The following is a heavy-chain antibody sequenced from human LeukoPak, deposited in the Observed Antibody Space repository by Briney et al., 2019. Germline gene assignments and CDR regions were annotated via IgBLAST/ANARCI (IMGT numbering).Heavy chain of an antibody. CDR1: GGSISSGSYY. D-gene: IGHD6-6*01. Sequence: SETLSLTCTVSGGSISSGSYYWSWIRQPAGKGLEWIGRIHTSGNTDYNPSLKSRVTMSVDTSKNQFSLKLSSVTAADTAVYYCAREGSMTARPFVSIDYWGQGTLVTISS. CDR3: AREGSMTARPFVSIDY. J-gene: IGHJ4*02. V-gene: IGHV4-61*02. CDR2: IHTSGNT.